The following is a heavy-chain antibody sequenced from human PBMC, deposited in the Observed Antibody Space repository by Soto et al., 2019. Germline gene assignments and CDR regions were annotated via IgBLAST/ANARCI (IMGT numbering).Heavy chain of an antibody. J-gene: IGHJ4*02. CDR3: ASTVCFGSTSCYNPFDY. V-gene: IGHV4-31*03. Sequence: PSETLSLTCTVSGGSISSGGYYWSWIRQHPGKGLEWIGYIYYSGSTYYNPSLKSRVTISVDTSKNQFSLKLSSVTAADTAVYYCASTVCFGSTSCYNPFDYWGQGTLVTVSS. CDR1: GGSISSGGYY. D-gene: IGHD2-2*02. CDR2: IYYSGST.